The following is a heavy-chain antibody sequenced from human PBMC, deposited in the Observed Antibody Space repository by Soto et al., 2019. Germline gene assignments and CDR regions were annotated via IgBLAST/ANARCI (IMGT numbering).Heavy chain of an antibody. CDR1: GYAFTSYG. CDR2: ISAYNGNT. V-gene: IGHV1-18*01. Sequence: ASVKVSCKAAGYAFTSYGISWGRQAPGQGLEWMGWISAYNGNTNYAQKLQGRVTMTTDTSTSTAYMELRSLRSDDTAVYYCARDHPYYDFWSVRANWFDPWGQGTLVTVSS. D-gene: IGHD3-3*01. CDR3: ARDHPYYDFWSVRANWFDP. J-gene: IGHJ5*02.